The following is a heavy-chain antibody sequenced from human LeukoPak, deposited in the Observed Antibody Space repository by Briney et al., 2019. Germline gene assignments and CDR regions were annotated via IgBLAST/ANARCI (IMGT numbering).Heavy chain of an antibody. CDR1: GGSIGRSSYY. CDR3: ARVAAKTVDY. Sequence: SETLSLTCTVSGGSIGRSSYYWGWIRQPPGKGLEWIGNIYYSGSTNYSPSLKSRVTISIDMSKNQFSLKLSSVTAADTAVYYCARVAAKTVDYWGQGTLVTVSP. CDR2: IYYSGST. D-gene: IGHD2-15*01. J-gene: IGHJ4*02. V-gene: IGHV4-39*07.